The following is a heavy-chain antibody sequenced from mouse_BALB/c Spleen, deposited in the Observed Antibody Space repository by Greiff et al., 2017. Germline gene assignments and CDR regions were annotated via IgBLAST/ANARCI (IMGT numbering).Heavy chain of an antibody. CDR2: INSNGGST. J-gene: IGHJ2*01. CDR1: GFTFSSYG. Sequence: EVQRVESGGGLVQPGGSLKLSCAASGFTFSSYGMSWVRQTPDKRLELVATINSNGGSTYYPDSVTGRFTISRDNAKNTLYLQMSSLKSEDTAMYYCARDGLPFDYWGQGTTLTVSS. CDR3: ARDGLPFDY. V-gene: IGHV5-6-3*01.